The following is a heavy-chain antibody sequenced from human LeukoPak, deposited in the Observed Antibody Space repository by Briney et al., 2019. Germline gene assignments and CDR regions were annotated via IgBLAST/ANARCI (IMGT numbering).Heavy chain of an antibody. J-gene: IGHJ4*02. CDR2: MNPNRGHT. D-gene: IGHD3-22*01. Sequence: ASVKVSCKASRYTFTSYDINWVRQATGQGLEWMGWMNPNRGHTGYAQKFQGRGTMTRNTSISTAYMELSSLRSEDTAVYYCARGRRQYYDSSGYYFDYWGQGTLVTVSS. CDR1: RYTFTSYD. V-gene: IGHV1-8*01. CDR3: ARGRRQYYDSSGYYFDY.